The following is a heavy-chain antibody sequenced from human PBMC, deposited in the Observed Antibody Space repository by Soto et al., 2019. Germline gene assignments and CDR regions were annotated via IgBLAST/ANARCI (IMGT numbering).Heavy chain of an antibody. D-gene: IGHD6-19*01. CDR3: ARENEQWVAADN. CDR2: ITSSGSTI. Sequence: VQLVESGGGLVKPGGSLRLSCAASGFTFSDYYMSWIRQAPGKGLEWVSYITSSGSTIYYADSVEGRFIISRDNAKNSLYLQMNSLRAEDTAVYYCARENEQWVAADNWGQGTLVTVSS. J-gene: IGHJ4*02. V-gene: IGHV3-11*01. CDR1: GFTFSDYY.